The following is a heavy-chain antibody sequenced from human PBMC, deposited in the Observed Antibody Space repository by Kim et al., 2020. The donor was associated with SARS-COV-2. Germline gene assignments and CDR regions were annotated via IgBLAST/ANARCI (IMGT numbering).Heavy chain of an antibody. CDR3: ARPIARIAVAGASNY. CDR2: ISYDGSNK. D-gene: IGHD6-19*01. J-gene: IGHJ4*01. Sequence: GGSLRLSCAASGFTFSSYAMHWVRQAPGKGLEWVAVISYDGSNKYYADSVKGRFTISRDNSKNTLYLQMNSLRAEDTAVYYCARPIARIAVAGASNYWG. V-gene: IGHV3-30-3*01. CDR1: GFTFSSYA.